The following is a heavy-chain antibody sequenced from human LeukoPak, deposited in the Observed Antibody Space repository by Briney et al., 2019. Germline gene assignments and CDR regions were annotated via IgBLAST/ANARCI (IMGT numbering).Heavy chain of an antibody. D-gene: IGHD2-2*01. CDR3: AKGGRDRYCSSTSCYGSEYFQH. Sequence: PGGSLRLSCAASGFTFSSHAMSWVRQAPGKGPEWVSALSGSGANTYYADSVKGRFTISRDNAKNSLYLQMNSLRAEDMALYYCAKGGRDRYCSSTSCYGSEYFQHWGQGTLVTVSS. J-gene: IGHJ1*01. CDR1: GFTFSSHA. CDR2: LSGSGANT. V-gene: IGHV3-23*01.